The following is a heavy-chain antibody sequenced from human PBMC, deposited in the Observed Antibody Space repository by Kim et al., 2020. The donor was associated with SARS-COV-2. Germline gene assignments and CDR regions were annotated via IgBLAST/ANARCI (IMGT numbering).Heavy chain of an antibody. CDR2: IIPIFGTA. CDR3: ARDLGAGHPIDGFWSGYPHPYYYYGMDV. D-gene: IGHD3-3*01. CDR1: GGTFSSYA. Sequence: SVKVSCKASGGTFSSYAISWVRQAPGQGLEWMGGIIPIFGTANYAQKFQGRVTITADESTSTAYMELSSLRSEDTAVYYCARDLGAGHPIDGFWSGYPHPYYYYGMDVWGQGTTVTVSS. J-gene: IGHJ6*02. V-gene: IGHV1-69*13.